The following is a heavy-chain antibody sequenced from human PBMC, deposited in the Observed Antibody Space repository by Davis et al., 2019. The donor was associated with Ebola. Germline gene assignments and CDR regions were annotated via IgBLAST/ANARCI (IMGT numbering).Heavy chain of an antibody. D-gene: IGHD3-3*01. V-gene: IGHV3-21*04. Sequence: PGGSLRPSCAASGFTFSSYSMNSVRQAPGKGLEWVSSISSSSSYIYYADSVKGRFTISRDNSKNTLYLQMNSLRAEDTAVYYCAKEVLPSHYYYYYGMDVWGQGTTVTVSS. CDR2: ISSSSSYI. CDR1: GFTFSSYS. CDR3: AKEVLPSHYYYYYGMDV. J-gene: IGHJ6*02.